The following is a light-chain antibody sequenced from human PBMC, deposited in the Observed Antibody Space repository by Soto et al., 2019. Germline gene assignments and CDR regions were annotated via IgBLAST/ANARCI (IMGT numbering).Light chain of an antibody. J-gene: IGKJ5*01. V-gene: IGKV2-30*01. CDR1: QSRVYSDGNTY. Sequence: DVVMTQSPLSLPVTLGQPASISCRSSQSRVYSDGNTYLNWFQQMPGQAPSRLIYKVSNRDSGVPDRFSGSGSGTDFTLTISRVQAEDVGVYYCMQDSRLPITFGQGTRLEI. CDR3: MQDSRLPIT. CDR2: KVS.